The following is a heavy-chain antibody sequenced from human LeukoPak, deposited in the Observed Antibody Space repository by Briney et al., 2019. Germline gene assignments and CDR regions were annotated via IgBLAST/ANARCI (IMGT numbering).Heavy chain of an antibody. J-gene: IGHJ6*02. V-gene: IGHV1-8*01. CDR2: MNPNSGNT. Sequence: ASVKVSCKASGYTFTSYDINWVRQATGQGLEWMGWMNPNSGNTGYAQKLQGRVTMTTDTSTSTAYMELRSLRSDDTAVYYCASGAVSTDYYGMDVWGQGTTVTVSS. CDR1: GYTFTSYD. CDR3: ASGAVSTDYYGMDV.